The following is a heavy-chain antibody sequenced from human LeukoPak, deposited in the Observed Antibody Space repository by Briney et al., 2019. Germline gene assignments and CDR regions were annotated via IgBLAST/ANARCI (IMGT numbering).Heavy chain of an antibody. V-gene: IGHV3-72*01. CDR2: ARIQANSYTT. J-gene: IGHJ3*02. D-gene: IGHD6-19*01. Sequence: GGSLRLSCAASGFTFSDHYMDWVRQAPGKGLEWVGRARIQANSYTTEYAASVKGRFSISRDDSKNSLYLQMNSLRAEDTAVYYCAPTRVAGTKGAFDIWGQGTMFTVSS. CDR3: APTRVAGTKGAFDI. CDR1: GFTFSDHY.